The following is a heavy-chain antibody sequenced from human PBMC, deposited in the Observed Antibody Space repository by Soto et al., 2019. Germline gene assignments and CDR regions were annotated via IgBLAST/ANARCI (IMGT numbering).Heavy chain of an antibody. D-gene: IGHD3-3*01. CDR3: ARRTPIYGVALDY. CDR2: IYHSGST. J-gene: IGHJ4*02. V-gene: IGHV4-4*02. Sequence: QVQLQESGPGLVKPSGTLSLTCAVSGGSISSSNWWSWVRQPPGKGLEWIGEIYHSGSTNYNPSLKSRVTISGDKSKNQCSLKLSAVTAADTAVYDCARRTPIYGVALDYWGQGTLVTVSS. CDR1: GGSISSSNW.